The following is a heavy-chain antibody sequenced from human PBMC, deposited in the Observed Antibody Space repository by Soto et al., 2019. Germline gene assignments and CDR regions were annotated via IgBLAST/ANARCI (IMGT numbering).Heavy chain of an antibody. CDR2: ISDDGSDK. V-gene: IGHV3-30*18. Sequence: GGSLRLSCVASGFTFNRYGIHWVRQAPGKGLEWVALISDDGSDKDYADSVKGRFTISRDNSKNTLYLQMNSLRPEDTAVYYCAKTLRFLEFALDYYYGMDLWGQGTTVTVSS. CDR1: GFTFNRYG. J-gene: IGHJ6*02. D-gene: IGHD3-3*01. CDR3: AKTLRFLEFALDYYYGMDL.